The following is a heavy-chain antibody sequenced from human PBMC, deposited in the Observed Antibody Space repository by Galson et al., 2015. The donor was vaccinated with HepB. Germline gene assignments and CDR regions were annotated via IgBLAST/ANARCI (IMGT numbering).Heavy chain of an antibody. CDR3: ARAEMATLESYFDY. J-gene: IGHJ4*02. CDR2: INPNSGGT. CDR1: GYTFTGYY. V-gene: IGHV1-2*02. Sequence: SVKVSCKASGYTFTGYYMHWVRQAPGQGLEWMGWINPNSGGTNYAQKFQGRVTMTRDTSISTAYMELSRLRSDDTAVYYCARAEMATLESYFDYWGQGTLVTVSS. D-gene: IGHD5-24*01.